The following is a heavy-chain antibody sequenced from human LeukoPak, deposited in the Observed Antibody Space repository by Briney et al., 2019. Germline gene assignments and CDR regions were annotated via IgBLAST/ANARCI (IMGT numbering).Heavy chain of an antibody. V-gene: IGHV4-30-2*01. D-gene: IGHD3-22*01. Sequence: PSQTLSLTCAVSGGSISSGGYSWSWIRQPPGKGLEWIGYIYHSGSTYYNPSLKSRVTISVDTSKNQFSLKLSSVTAADTAVYYCARKALYYYDSSGPFDYWGQGTLVTVSS. J-gene: IGHJ4*02. CDR2: IYHSGST. CDR1: GGSISSGGYS. CDR3: ARKALYYYDSSGPFDY.